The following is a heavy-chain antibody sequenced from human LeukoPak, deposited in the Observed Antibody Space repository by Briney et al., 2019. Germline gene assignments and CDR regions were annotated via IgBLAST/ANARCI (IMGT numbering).Heavy chain of an antibody. CDR1: GYTFTGYY. Sequence: XXXKXXGYTFTGYYMHWVRQAPGQGLEWMGWINPNSGGTNYAKKFQGRVTMTRDTSISTAYMELSRLRSDDTAVYYCARDGDYGDYVWFDPWGQGTLVTVSS. D-gene: IGHD4-17*01. J-gene: IGHJ5*02. V-gene: IGHV1-2*02. CDR2: INPNSGGT. CDR3: ARDGDYGDYVWFDP.